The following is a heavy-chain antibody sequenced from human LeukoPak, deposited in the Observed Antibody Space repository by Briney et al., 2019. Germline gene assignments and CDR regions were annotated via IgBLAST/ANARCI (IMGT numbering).Heavy chain of an antibody. CDR1: GFTFSSYW. V-gene: IGHV3-74*01. CDR3: ARATSSSCYY. J-gene: IGHJ4*02. Sequence: PGGSLRLSCAASGFTFSSYWMHWVRQAPGKGLVWVSRINSDGSSTSYADSVKGRFTISRDNDKSTLYLQMTSLRAEDTAVYYCARATSSSCYYWGQGTLVTVSS. CDR2: INSDGSST. D-gene: IGHD2-15*01.